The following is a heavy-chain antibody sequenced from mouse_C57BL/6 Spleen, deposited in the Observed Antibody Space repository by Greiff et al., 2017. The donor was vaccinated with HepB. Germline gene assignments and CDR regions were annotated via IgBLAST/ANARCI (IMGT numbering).Heavy chain of an antibody. Sequence: QVQLKQSGPELVKPGASVKISCKASGYAFSSSWMNWVKQRPGKGLEWIGRIYPGDGDTNYNGKFKGKATLTADKSSSTAYMQISSLSSEDSAVYFCAREGPHAMDYWGQGTSVTVSS. CDR2: IYPGDGDT. J-gene: IGHJ4*01. CDR1: GYAFSSSW. V-gene: IGHV1-82*01. D-gene: IGHD6-1*01. CDR3: AREGPHAMDY.